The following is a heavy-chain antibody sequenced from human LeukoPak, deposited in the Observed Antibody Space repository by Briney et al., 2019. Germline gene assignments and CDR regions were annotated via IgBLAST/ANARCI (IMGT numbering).Heavy chain of an antibody. CDR2: ISGSGGST. D-gene: IGHD3-3*01. Sequence: GGSLRLSCAASGFTFSSYAMSWVCQAPGKGLEWVSAISGSGGSTYYADSVKGRFTISRDNSKNTLYLQMNSLRAEDTAVYYCAKISAIFGVVHTYWGQGTLVTVSS. CDR1: GFTFSSYA. CDR3: AKISAIFGVVHTY. J-gene: IGHJ4*02. V-gene: IGHV3-23*01.